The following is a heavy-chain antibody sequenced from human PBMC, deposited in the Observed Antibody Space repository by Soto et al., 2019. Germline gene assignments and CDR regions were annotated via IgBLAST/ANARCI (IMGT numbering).Heavy chain of an antibody. V-gene: IGHV4-39*01. J-gene: IGHJ4*02. D-gene: IGHD3-22*01. CDR1: GDSVTISDYY. Sequence: QLQLQESGPGLVKPSETLSLTCTVSGDSVTISDYYWGWIRQPPGKGLEWIGSIHYSGSTYYNPSLKSRVTMSGDTSKTQFSLKLTSVTAADAAVYYCAAHDSGGYYAEYWGQGTLVTVSA. CDR3: AAHDSGGYYAEY. CDR2: IHYSGST.